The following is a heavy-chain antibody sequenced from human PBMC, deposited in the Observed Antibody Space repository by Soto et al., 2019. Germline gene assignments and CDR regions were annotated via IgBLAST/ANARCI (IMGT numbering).Heavy chain of an antibody. CDR1: GDSVSNICAF. V-gene: IGHV6-1*01. D-gene: IGHD2-8*01. Sequence: SQTLSLTCAISGDSVSNICAFWASIRQSTSRGLESQGRTYYRSKWFNDYAVSVKSRITSTPDTSNSQLSLQLSSVTPCATAVYYCATLIGNSWLDSWGQGTLVTVSS. CDR3: ATLIGNSWLDS. J-gene: IGHJ5*01. CDR2: TYYRSKWFN.